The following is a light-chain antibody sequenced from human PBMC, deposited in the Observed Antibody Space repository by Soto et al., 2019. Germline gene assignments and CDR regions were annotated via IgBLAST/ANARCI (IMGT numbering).Light chain of an antibody. CDR1: QSVYNRY. CDR2: GAS. CDR3: QQYSGSLPYT. V-gene: IGKV3-20*01. Sequence: EIVLTQSPDTLSLSPGETATLSCRASQSVYNRYLAWYQQKPGQAPRLLIYGASFRDPATPDRFSGSGSGSDVTLTVRRLEPEDFGVYYCQQYSGSLPYTFGQGTKLEIK. J-gene: IGKJ2*01.